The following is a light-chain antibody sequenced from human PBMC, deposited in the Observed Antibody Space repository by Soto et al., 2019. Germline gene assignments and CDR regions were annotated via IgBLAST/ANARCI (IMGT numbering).Light chain of an antibody. J-gene: IGLJ7*01. Sequence: QSVLTQPPSASGTPGQRVNISCSGSSSNIGSNYVYWYRQFPGTAPKLLIQRNNQRPSGVPDRFSGSKSGTSASLAISGLQSEDEADYYCAAWDDSLNASVFGGGTQLTVL. CDR1: SSNIGSNY. CDR2: RNN. CDR3: AAWDDSLNASV. V-gene: IGLV1-47*01.